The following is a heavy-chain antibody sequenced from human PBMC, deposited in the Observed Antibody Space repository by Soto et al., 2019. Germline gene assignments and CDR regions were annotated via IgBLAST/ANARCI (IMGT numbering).Heavy chain of an antibody. J-gene: IGHJ6*03. Sequence: SETLSLTCTVSGGSISSYYWSWIRQPPGKGLECIGYIYYSGSTNYNPSLKSRVTISVDTSKNQFSLKLSSVTAADTAVYYCARHAIVVPAAIEDYYYYYMDVWGKGTTVTVSS. CDR3: ARHAIVVPAAIEDYYYYYMDV. V-gene: IGHV4-59*08. CDR1: GGSISSYY. D-gene: IGHD2-2*01. CDR2: IYYSGST.